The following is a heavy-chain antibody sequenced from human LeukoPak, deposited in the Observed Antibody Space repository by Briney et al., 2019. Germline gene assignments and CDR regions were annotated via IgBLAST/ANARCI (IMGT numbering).Heavy chain of an antibody. CDR3: ALVVTIFGVVPDAFDI. Sequence: GESLKISCKGSGYSFTSYWIGWVRQMPGKGLEWMGIIYPGDSDTRYNPSFQGQVTISADKSISTAYLQWSSLKASDTAMYYCALVVTIFGVVPDAFDIWGQGTMVTVSS. CDR1: GYSFTSYW. V-gene: IGHV5-51*01. D-gene: IGHD3-3*01. CDR2: IYPGDSDT. J-gene: IGHJ3*02.